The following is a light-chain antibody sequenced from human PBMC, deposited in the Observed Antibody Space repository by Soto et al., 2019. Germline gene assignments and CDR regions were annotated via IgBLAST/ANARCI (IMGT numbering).Light chain of an antibody. CDR3: AAWDDSLNGVV. CDR2: NNN. V-gene: IGLV1-44*01. Sequence: QSVLTQPTSASGTPGQGVTISCSGSSSNIGRNTVHWYQQLPGTAPKLLIYNNNQRPSGVPDRFSGSKSGTSASLAISGLQSEDEADYHCAAWDDSLNGVVFGGVTKLTVL. J-gene: IGLJ2*01. CDR1: SSNIGRNT.